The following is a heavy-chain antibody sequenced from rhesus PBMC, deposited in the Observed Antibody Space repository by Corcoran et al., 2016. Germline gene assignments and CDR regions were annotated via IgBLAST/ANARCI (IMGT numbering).Heavy chain of an antibody. D-gene: IGHD6-25*01. Sequence: QVQLQESGPGLVKPSETLSLTCAVSGGSITSGYYYWSWIRQPPGKGLEWIGYITYSGSTSYNPSLKSRVTFSRDTSKNQFSLKLSSVTAADTAIYYCASNSGSWNLGDAFDFWGQGLRVTVSS. V-gene: IGHV4-122*02. CDR2: ITYSGST. CDR3: ASNSGSWNLGDAFDF. CDR1: GGSITSGYYY. J-gene: IGHJ3*01.